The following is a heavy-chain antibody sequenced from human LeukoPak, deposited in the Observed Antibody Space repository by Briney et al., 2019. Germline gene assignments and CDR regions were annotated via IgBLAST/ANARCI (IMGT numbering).Heavy chain of an antibody. D-gene: IGHD3-10*01. CDR1: GFTFSSYD. CDR3: ARDRLTMVRGVTPRFGY. CDR2: IWYDGSNK. J-gene: IGHJ4*02. V-gene: IGHV3-33*01. Sequence: PGRSLRLSCAASGFTFSSYDMHWVRQAPGKGLKWVAVIWYDGSNKYYADSVKGRFTISRDNSKNTLYLQMNSLRAEDTAVYYCARDRLTMVRGVTPRFGYWGQGTLVTVSS.